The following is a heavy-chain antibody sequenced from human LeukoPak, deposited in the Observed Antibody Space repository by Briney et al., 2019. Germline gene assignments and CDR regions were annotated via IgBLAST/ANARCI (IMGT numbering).Heavy chain of an antibody. CDR1: GFTFSSYG. D-gene: IGHD3-22*01. Sequence: PGGSLRLSCAASGFTFSSYGMHWVRQAPGKELEWVAFIRYDGSNKYYADSVKGRFTISRDNSKNTLYLQMNSLRAEDTAVYYCARDHPNSSGYSFDYWGQGTLVTVSS. J-gene: IGHJ4*02. CDR2: IRYDGSNK. CDR3: ARDHPNSSGYSFDY. V-gene: IGHV3-30*02.